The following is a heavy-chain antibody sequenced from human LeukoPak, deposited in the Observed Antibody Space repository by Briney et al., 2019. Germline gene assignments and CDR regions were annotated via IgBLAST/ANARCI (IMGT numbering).Heavy chain of an antibody. CDR2: IKSKADGETI. V-gene: IGHV3-15*07. D-gene: IGHD1-20*01. CDR3: STLTSRGLSDS. J-gene: IGHJ4*02. CDR1: GFTFSSYG. Sequence: GGSLRLSCAASGFTFSSYGMHWVRQAPGKGLEWVGRIKSKADGETIDYAAPVKGRFTFSRDDSKNMLYLQMNSLKSEDTAVYYCSTLTSRGLSDSWGQGTLVTVSS.